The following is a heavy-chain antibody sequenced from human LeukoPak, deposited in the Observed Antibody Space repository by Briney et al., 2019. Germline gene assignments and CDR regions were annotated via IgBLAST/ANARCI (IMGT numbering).Heavy chain of an antibody. CDR3: AGNSGRSGY. Sequence: GGSLRLSCAASGFTFSTFAMHWVRQAPGKGLEWVAVISYDGTNKYYADSVKGRFTISRDNSKNTLFLQPDSLRAEDTAVYYCAGNSGRSGYWGQGTLVTVSS. V-gene: IGHV3-30*04. J-gene: IGHJ4*02. D-gene: IGHD1-26*01. CDR2: ISYDGTNK. CDR1: GFTFSTFA.